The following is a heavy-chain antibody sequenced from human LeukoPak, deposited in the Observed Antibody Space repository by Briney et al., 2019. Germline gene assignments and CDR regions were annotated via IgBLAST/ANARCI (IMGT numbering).Heavy chain of an antibody. CDR1: GFTFSSYW. CDR2: IKQDGSEK. Sequence: GGSLRLSCAASGFTFSSYWMSWVRQAPGKGLEWVANIKQDGSEKYYVDSVKGRFTISRDNAKNSLYLQMNSLRAEDTAVYYCAREEWELLRYYYYYMDVWGKGTTVTISS. J-gene: IGHJ6*03. V-gene: IGHV3-7*01. D-gene: IGHD1-26*01. CDR3: AREEWELLRYYYYYMDV.